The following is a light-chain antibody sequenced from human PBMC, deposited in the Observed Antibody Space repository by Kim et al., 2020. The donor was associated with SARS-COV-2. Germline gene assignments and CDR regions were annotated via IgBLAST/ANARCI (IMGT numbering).Light chain of an antibody. Sequence: ATINCKSSQSIFYMSTNKSYLAWYQQKPGQPPKLLIYWASSREYGVPDRFSGTGSGTDFTLTITSLQPGDVAVYYCQQYYASPPTFGQGTKVDIK. CDR1: QSIFYMSTNKSY. CDR3: QQYYASPPT. V-gene: IGKV4-1*01. CDR2: WAS. J-gene: IGKJ1*01.